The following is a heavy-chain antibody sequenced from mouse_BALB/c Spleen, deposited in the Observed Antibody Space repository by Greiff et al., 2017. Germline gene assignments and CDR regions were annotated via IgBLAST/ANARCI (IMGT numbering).Heavy chain of an antibody. CDR3: AIYGSSYFDY. Sequence: QVQLKESGAELVRPGSSVKISCKASGYAFSSYWMNWVKQRPGQGLEWIGQIYPSDSETRLNQKFKDKATLTVDKSSSTAYMQLSSPTSEDSAVYYCAIYGSSYFDYWGQGTTLTVSS. V-gene: IGHV1-80*01. J-gene: IGHJ2*01. CDR1: GYAFSSYW. D-gene: IGHD1-1*01. CDR2: IYPSDSET.